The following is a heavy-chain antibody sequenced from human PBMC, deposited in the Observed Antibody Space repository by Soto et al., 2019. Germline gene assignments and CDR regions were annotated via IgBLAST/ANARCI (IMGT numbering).Heavy chain of an antibody. J-gene: IGHJ4*02. D-gene: IGHD3-10*01. CDR2: IIPIFGTP. V-gene: IGHV1-69*01. Sequence: QVQLVQSGAEVKKPGSSVKVSCKASGGIFSTYAISWLRQAPGQGLEWMGGIIPIFGTPNYAQRFQGRVTITAVESTSPAYMVLSRVRSEDTAVYYCARDRDDYGSGNYYNRIDFWGQGTLVTVSS. CDR3: ARDRDDYGSGNYYNRIDF. CDR1: GGIFSTYA.